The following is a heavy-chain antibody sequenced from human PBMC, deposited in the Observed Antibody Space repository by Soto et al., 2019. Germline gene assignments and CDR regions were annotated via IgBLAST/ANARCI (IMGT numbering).Heavy chain of an antibody. J-gene: IGHJ4*02. Sequence: LSLTCAVSGGSISSSSYYWGWIRQPPGKGLEWIGSFYYSESTYYNPSLKSRVTISVDTSKNQFSLKLSSVTAADTAVYYCATITIFGVVPNYFDYWGQG. V-gene: IGHV4-39*01. CDR3: ATITIFGVVPNYFDY. CDR1: GGSISSSSYY. CDR2: FYYSEST. D-gene: IGHD3-3*01.